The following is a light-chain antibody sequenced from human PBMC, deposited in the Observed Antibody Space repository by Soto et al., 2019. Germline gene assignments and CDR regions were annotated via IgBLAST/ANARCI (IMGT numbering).Light chain of an antibody. Sequence: EIVMTQSPATLSVPPGDRATLSCRASESVRSNLAWYQQKRGQAPRLLIYGASIRAADIPARLSGSGSGTEFTLTISTLQSEDFAVYYCQQYYDWPTITFGQGTRLE. CDR3: QQYYDWPTIT. J-gene: IGKJ5*01. V-gene: IGKV3-15*01. CDR1: ESVRSN. CDR2: GAS.